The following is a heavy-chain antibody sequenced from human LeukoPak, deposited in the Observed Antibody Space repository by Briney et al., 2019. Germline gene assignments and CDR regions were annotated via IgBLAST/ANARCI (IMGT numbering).Heavy chain of an antibody. J-gene: IGHJ5*02. CDR3: AREGNGYYDSSGYYYWFDP. V-gene: IGHV4-34*01. D-gene: IGHD3-22*01. CDR1: GGSFSGYY. Sequence: EASETLSLTCAVYGGSFSGYYWSWIRQPPGKGLEWIGEINHSGSTNYNPSLKSRVTISVDTSKNQFSLKLSSVTAADTAVYYCAREGNGYYDSSGYYYWFDPWGQGTLVTVSS. CDR2: INHSGST.